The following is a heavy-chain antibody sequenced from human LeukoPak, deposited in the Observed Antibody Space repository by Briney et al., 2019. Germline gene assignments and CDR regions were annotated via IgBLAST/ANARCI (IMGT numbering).Heavy chain of an antibody. CDR1: GFPFSNYW. CDR2: IKSDGSFT. Sequence: GGSLRLSCAASGFPFSNYWMHWVRQAPGKGLEWVSRIKSDGSFTSYADSVKGRFTTSRDNAKNTLYLQMNSLRPEDTAVYYCAKNGVEWPYYYYYYMDVWGKGTTVTISS. D-gene: IGHD2-8*01. CDR3: AKNGVEWPYYYYYYMDV. V-gene: IGHV3-74*01. J-gene: IGHJ6*03.